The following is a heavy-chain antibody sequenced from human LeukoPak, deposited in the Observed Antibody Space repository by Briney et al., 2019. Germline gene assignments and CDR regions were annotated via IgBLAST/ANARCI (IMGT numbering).Heavy chain of an antibody. CDR2: IYQTGKT. J-gene: IGHJ5*02. CDR1: GFSISSGYF. CDR3: ARMAINGFALDP. D-gene: IGHD2-2*03. V-gene: IGHV4-38-2*02. Sequence: PSVTLALTCNVSGFSISSGYFWGWIRQPPGKGLEWIGNIYQTGKTSYTPSLKSRVTLSIDTSRNQFSLILTSVTAADTAIYYCARMAINGFALDPWGQGTLVTVSS.